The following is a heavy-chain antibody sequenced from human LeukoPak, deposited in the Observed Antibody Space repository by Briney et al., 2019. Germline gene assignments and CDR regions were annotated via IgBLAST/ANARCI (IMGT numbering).Heavy chain of an antibody. D-gene: IGHD2-15*01. Sequence: ASVKVSCKASGYTFTGYYMHWVRQAPGQGLEWMGWINPNSGGTNYAQKFQGRVTMTRDTFISTAYMELSRLRSDDTAVYYCARDNRKTYCSGGSCYNYYYYYYGMDVWGQGTTVTVSS. CDR1: GYTFTGYY. CDR2: INPNSGGT. V-gene: IGHV1-2*02. J-gene: IGHJ6*02. CDR3: ARDNRKTYCSGGSCYNYYYYYYGMDV.